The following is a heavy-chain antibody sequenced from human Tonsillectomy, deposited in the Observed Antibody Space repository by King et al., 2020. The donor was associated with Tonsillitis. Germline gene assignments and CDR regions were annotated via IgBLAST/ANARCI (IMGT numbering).Heavy chain of an antibody. D-gene: IGHD1-26*01. V-gene: IGHV3-23*04. J-gene: IGHJ3*02. Sequence: VQLVESGGGLVQPGGSLRLSCAASGFPFNNYAMSWVRQPPGKGLEGVSAISGSGGSTYYADSVKGRFTISRDNSKNTQYLQMNSLRFEDTAVYYCAKELGDEVGDGFDIWGQGTMVTVSS. CDR3: AKELGDEVGDGFDI. CDR2: ISGSGGST. CDR1: GFPFNNYA.